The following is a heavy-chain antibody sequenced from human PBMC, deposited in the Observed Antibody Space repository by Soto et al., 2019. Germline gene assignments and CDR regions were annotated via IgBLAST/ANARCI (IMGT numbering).Heavy chain of an antibody. CDR1: GGSISSYY. Sequence: SETLSLTCTVSGGSISSYYWSWIRQPPGKGLEWIGYIYYSGSTNYNPSLKSRVTISVDTSKNQFSLKLSSVTAADTAVYYCARHGGVSSSWYRGLSGSPQLPNFDYWGQGTLVTVSS. J-gene: IGHJ4*02. V-gene: IGHV4-59*08. CDR3: ARHGGVSSSWYRGLSGSPQLPNFDY. D-gene: IGHD6-13*01. CDR2: IYYSGST.